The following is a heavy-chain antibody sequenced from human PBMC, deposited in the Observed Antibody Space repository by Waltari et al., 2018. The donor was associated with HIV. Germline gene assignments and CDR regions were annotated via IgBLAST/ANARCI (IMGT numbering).Heavy chain of an antibody. V-gene: IGHV4-61*01. CDR3: ARVARSSGYFLDS. CDR1: GASVTSGSYY. CDR2: IYKTGTT. D-gene: IGHD6-25*01. J-gene: IGHJ4*02. Sequence: QVQLVESGSGMLKHRETLTLTCSVSGASVTSGSYYWSWIRQSPGKELQWIGYIYKTGTTDYNPSLKSRVTISLDTSKNQFSLSLDSVTAAETGVYYCARVARSSGYFLDSWGQGTLVTVST.